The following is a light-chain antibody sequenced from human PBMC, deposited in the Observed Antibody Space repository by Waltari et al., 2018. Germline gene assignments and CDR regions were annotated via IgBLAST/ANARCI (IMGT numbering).Light chain of an antibody. CDR2: GPD. Sequence: SSDLTQDPSLSVALGQTVRITCQGDSPRRYYASWYQQGPGQAPILVLYGPDNRPSGIPDRFSGSTSGNTASLTITGAQAEDEADYYCHSRETFSTRLFGGGTRLTV. J-gene: IGLJ2*01. CDR3: HSRETFSTRL. CDR1: SPRRYY. V-gene: IGLV3-19*01.